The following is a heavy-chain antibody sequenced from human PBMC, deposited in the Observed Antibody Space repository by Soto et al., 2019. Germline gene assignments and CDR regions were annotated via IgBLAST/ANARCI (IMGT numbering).Heavy chain of an antibody. Sequence: GXSVKVSCKASGYTFTGYYMHWVRQAPGQGLEWMGWISLYSDGTNYAQKFQGRVSMTTDTSTTTAYMELRSLRSDDTAVYYCARVVPGAEAWFGPWGQGTLVTVSS. D-gene: IGHD2-2*01. CDR2: ISLYSDGT. CDR1: GYTFTGYY. J-gene: IGHJ5*02. V-gene: IGHV1-2*02. CDR3: ARVVPGAEAWFGP.